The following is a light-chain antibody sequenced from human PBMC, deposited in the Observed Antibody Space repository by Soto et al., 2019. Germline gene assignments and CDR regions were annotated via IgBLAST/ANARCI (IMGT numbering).Light chain of an antibody. CDR3: QTWGTGIRV. J-gene: IGLJ3*02. V-gene: IGLV4-69*01. CDR2: VNSDGSH. Sequence: QPVLTQSPSASASLGASVKLTCTLTSEHSNSAIAWHQQQPEKGPRFLMKVNSDGSHLKGDGIPDRFSGSSSGAERYLTISSLQSEDEADYYCQTWGTGIRVFGGGTKVTVL. CDR1: SEHSNSA.